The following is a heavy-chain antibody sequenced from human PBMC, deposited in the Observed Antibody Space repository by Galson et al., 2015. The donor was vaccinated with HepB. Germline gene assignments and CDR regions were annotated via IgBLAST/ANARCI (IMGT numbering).Heavy chain of an antibody. V-gene: IGHV1-46*01. CDR2: INPSGGST. CDR1: GDTFTSYY. J-gene: IGHJ4*02. D-gene: IGHD2-2*01. Sequence: SVKVSCKASGDTFTSYYMQWVRQAPGQGLEWMGIINPSGGSTSYVQKFQGRVTMIRDTSASTVYMELSSLRSEDTAVDYCARYCSSTSCYDYWGQGTLVTLSS. CDR3: ARYCSSTSCYDY.